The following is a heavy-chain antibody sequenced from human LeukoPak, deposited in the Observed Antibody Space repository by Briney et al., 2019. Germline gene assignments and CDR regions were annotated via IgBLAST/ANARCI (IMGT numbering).Heavy chain of an antibody. V-gene: IGHV3-48*03. CDR2: ISSGGRPI. Sequence: GGSLRLSCAASGFTFSSYEMHWVRQAPGKGLEWVSYISSGGRPISYADSVKGRFTISRDNAKNSLYLQMNSLRAEDTAVYYCARDHGDILTGPYYFDYWGQGTLVTVSS. D-gene: IGHD3-9*01. CDR3: ARDHGDILTGPYYFDY. J-gene: IGHJ4*02. CDR1: GFTFSSYE.